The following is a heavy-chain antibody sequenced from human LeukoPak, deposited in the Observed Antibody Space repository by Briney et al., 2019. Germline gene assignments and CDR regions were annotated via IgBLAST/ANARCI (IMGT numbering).Heavy chain of an antibody. J-gene: IGHJ4*02. V-gene: IGHV3-48*01. CDR1: GFTFSDYN. CDR3: ARSDYDYGDYD. D-gene: IGHD4-17*01. Sequence: GGSLRLSCAATGFTFSDYNMNWVRQAPGKGLEWVSYISSSTSSTHYADSVRGRFTISRDNAKNSLYLQMNSLRAEDTAVYYCARSDYDYGDYDWGQGTLVTVSS. CDR2: ISSSTSST.